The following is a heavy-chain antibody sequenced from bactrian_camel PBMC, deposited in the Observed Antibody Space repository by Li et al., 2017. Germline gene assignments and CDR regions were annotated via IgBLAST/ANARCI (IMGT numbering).Heavy chain of an antibody. V-gene: IGHV3S1*01. Sequence: VQLVESGGGSVQAGGSLTLSCAFSGYTYSGHCMGWFRQTPGKEREGVAVISTRGSTGYAPAVKGRFTITRDNAKKTSLLQMNSLKTDDTAMYYCVMGWTDHTYSGPPPGQGTQVTVS. J-gene: IGHJ4*01. CDR1: GYTYSGHC. D-gene: IGHD2*01. CDR2: ISTRGST.